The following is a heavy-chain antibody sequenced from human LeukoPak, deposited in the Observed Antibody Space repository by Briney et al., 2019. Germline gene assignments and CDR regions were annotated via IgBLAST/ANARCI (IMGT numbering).Heavy chain of an antibody. CDR3: ARDSELSIVATIARLYYGMDV. D-gene: IGHD5-12*01. Sequence: ASVKVSCKASGYTFTRYGISWVRQAPGQGLEWMGWISAYNGNTNYAQKLQGRVTMTTDTSTSTAYMELRSLRSDDTAVYYCARDSELSIVATIARLYYGMDVWGQGTTVTVSS. V-gene: IGHV1-18*01. CDR2: ISAYNGNT. J-gene: IGHJ6*02. CDR1: GYTFTRYG.